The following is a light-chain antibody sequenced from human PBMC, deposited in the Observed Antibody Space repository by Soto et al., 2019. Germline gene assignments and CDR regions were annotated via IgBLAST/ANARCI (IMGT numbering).Light chain of an antibody. CDR2: AAS. CDR3: QQSYSTPYT. J-gene: IGKJ2*01. CDR1: QSISSY. V-gene: IGKV1-39*01. Sequence: DIQVTQSPSSLPASVGDRVTITCRASQSISSYLNWYQHKPEKAPKLLINAASSLQSGVPSRFSGSGSGTDFTLIISSLQPEDFATYYCQQSYSTPYTFGQGTKLEIK.